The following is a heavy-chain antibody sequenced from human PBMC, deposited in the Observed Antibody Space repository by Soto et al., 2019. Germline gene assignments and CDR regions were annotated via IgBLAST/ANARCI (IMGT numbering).Heavy chain of an antibody. J-gene: IGHJ4*02. Sequence: EVQLVESGGGLVKPGGSLRLSCAASGFTFSSYSMNWVRQAPGKGLEWVSSISSSSSYIYYADSVKGRFTISRDNAKNSLYLQMNSLRAEDTAVYYCAREGEGNWNYELDDWGQGTLVTVSS. CDR2: ISSSSSYI. CDR1: GFTFSSYS. V-gene: IGHV3-21*01. CDR3: AREGEGNWNYELDD. D-gene: IGHD1-7*01.